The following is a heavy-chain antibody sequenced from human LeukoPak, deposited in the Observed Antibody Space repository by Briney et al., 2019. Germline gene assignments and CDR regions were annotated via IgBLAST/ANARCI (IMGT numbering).Heavy chain of an antibody. CDR1: GFTFSGSA. J-gene: IGHJ4*02. D-gene: IGHD3-10*01. CDR2: IRSKTNNYAT. CDR3: ARGSLVHYYGSGSYRNRAGFDY. V-gene: IGHV3-73*01. Sequence: GGSLRLSCAASGFTFSGSALHWVRQASGEGLEWIGRIRSKTNNYATTYAASVTGRFTISRDNAKNSLYLQRNSLRAEDTAVYYCARGSLVHYYGSGSYRNRAGFDYWGQGSLVTVSS.